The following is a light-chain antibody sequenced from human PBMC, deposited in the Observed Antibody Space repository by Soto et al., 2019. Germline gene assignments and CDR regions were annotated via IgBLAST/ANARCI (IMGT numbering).Light chain of an antibody. CDR1: QNIRTY. V-gene: IGKV1-39*01. Sequence: DIQLTQSPSSLSASLRDRVTITCRASQNIRTYLNWYQQRPGKAPNLLIHGTSNLQAGVPPRFSGCGSGTDFTLTISNLQPEDSATYYCQQSYNTLRTLGQGTKVDIK. CDR3: QQSYNTLRT. J-gene: IGKJ1*01. CDR2: GTS.